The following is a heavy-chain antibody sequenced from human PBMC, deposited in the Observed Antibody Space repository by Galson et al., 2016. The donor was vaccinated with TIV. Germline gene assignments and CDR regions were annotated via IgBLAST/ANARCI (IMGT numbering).Heavy chain of an antibody. CDR2: ISGTGEIT. D-gene: IGHD3/OR15-3a*01. CDR3: AKYLWTYVWSTFDN. V-gene: IGHV3-23*01. Sequence: LRLSCAASGFTFNNYAMTWVRQAPGKGLEWVSTISGTGEITAYADSVRGHFIISRDNSKNTVYLQMNNLRAEDTAVYYCAKYLWTYVWSTFDNWGQGTPVTVSS. J-gene: IGHJ4*02. CDR1: GFTFNNYA.